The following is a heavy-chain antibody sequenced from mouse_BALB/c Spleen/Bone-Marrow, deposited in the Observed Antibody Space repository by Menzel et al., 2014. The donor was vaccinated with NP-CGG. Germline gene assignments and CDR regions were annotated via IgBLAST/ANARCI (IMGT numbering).Heavy chain of an antibody. D-gene: IGHD1-1*01. Sequence: VQLKESGAEIVKPGASVKLSCTASGFNIKDTYMHWVKQRPEQGLEWIGRIDPANGNTKYDPKFQGKATITADTSSNTAYLQLSSLTSEDTAVYYCARSYGSSPFDYWGQGTTLTVSS. V-gene: IGHV14-3*02. CDR3: ARSYGSSPFDY. CDR1: GFNIKDTY. CDR2: IDPANGNT. J-gene: IGHJ2*01.